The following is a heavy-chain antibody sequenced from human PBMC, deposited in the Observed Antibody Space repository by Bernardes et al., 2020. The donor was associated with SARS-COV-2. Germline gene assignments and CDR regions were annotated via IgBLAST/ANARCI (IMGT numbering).Heavy chain of an antibody. CDR3: AKGRSTGWFGELSMDV. D-gene: IGHD3-10*01. CDR1: GFMFRNYA. J-gene: IGHJ6*02. V-gene: IGHV3-23*01. Sequence: GSLRLSCAASGFMFRNYAISWVRQAPGKGLEWVSAISSSGGNTYYADSVKGRFTISRDNSKNTLYLQMNSLRADDTAVYYCAKGRSTGWFGELSMDVWGQGTTVTVSS. CDR2: ISSSGGNT.